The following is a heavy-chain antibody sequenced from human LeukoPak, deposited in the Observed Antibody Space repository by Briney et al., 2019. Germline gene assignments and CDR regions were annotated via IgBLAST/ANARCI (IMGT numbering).Heavy chain of an antibody. V-gene: IGHV3-21*01. D-gene: IGHD6-19*01. CDR3: ARGIAVAGTPYFDY. CDR1: GFTFSSYS. J-gene: IGHJ4*02. Sequence: GGSLILSCAASGFTFSSYSMNWVRQAPGKGLEWVSSISSSSSYIYYADSVKGRFTISRDNAKNSLYLQMNSLRAEDTAVYYCARGIAVAGTPYFDYWGQGTLVTVSS. CDR2: ISSSSSYI.